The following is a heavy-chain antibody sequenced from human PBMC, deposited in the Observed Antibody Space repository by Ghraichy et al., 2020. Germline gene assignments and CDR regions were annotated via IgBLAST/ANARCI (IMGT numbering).Heavy chain of an antibody. CDR1: GDSVSSNSAA. CDR3: ARDQFIYCSGGSCQHHDAFDI. Sequence: SETLSLTCAISGDSVSSNSAAWNWIRQSPSRGLEWLGRTYYRSKWYNDYAVSVKSRITINPDTSKNQFSLQLNSVTPEDTAVYYCARDQFIYCSGGSCQHHDAFDIWGQGTMVTVSS. CDR2: TYYRSKWYN. V-gene: IGHV6-1*01. J-gene: IGHJ3*02. D-gene: IGHD2-15*01.